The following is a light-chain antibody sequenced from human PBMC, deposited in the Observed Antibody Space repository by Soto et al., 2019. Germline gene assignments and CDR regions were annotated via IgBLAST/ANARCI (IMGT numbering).Light chain of an antibody. CDR2: EDN. Sequence: VTQPHSVSESPGKTVTISCTRSSGNIASKYVQWYQQRPGSAPATVIYEDNQRLSGVPDRFSGSIDSSSNTASLTISGLTTEDEADYYCQSFDSNNHWVFGGGTKLTVL. V-gene: IGLV6-57*04. CDR1: SGNIASKY. CDR3: QSFDSNNHWV. J-gene: IGLJ3*02.